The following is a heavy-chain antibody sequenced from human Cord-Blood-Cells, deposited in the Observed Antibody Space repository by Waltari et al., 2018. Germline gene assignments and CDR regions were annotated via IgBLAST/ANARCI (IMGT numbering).Heavy chain of an antibody. CDR2: IIPIFGTA. V-gene: IGHV1-69*01. Sequence: QVQLVQSGAEVKKPGSSVKVSCTASAGPFSSYAISWVRQAPGQGLEWMGGIIPIFGTANYAQKFQGRVTITADESTSTAYMELSSLRSEDTAVYYCAMIVVVPAAISDYYYMDVWGKGTTVTVSS. CDR3: AMIVVVPAAISDYYYMDV. CDR1: AGPFSSYA. J-gene: IGHJ6*03. D-gene: IGHD2-2*02.